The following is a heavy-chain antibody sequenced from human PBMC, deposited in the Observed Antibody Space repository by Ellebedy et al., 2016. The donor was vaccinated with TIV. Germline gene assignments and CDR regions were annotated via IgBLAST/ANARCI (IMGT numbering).Heavy chain of an antibody. CDR3: ARSRYPGARSSFDS. J-gene: IGHJ4*02. CDR2: LKRDGGED. CDR1: GFTFSTYW. D-gene: IGHD6-6*01. V-gene: IGHV3-7*01. Sequence: GESLKISCAASGFTFSTYWMSWVRQAPGRGLEWVANLKRDGGEDYYVDSVNGRFTISRDNAKNSLYLQMNSLRVEDTAVYYCARSRYPGARSSFDSWGQGTLVTVSS.